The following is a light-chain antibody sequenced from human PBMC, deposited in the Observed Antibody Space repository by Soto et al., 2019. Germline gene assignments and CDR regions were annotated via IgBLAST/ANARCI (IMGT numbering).Light chain of an antibody. CDR1: SSDIGAYNY. J-gene: IGLJ1*01. Sequence: QAVLTQPASVSGSPGQSITISCTGTSSDIGAYNYVSWYQQHPCKAPKLLIYEVTNRPSGVSDRFSGSKSGNTASLTISGLQAEDEANYYCNSYTTLSNRVFGTGTKLTVL. CDR3: NSYTTLSNRV. CDR2: EVT. V-gene: IGLV2-14*01.